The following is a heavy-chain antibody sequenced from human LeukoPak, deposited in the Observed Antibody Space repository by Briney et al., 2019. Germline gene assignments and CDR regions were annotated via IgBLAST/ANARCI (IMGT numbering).Heavy chain of an antibody. D-gene: IGHD5-18*01. Sequence: SETLSLTCAVYGGSFSGYYWSWIRQPPGKGLEWIGEINHSGSTNYNPSLKSRVTISVDTSKNQFSLKLSSVTAADTAVYYCARGLASTAMALFDHWGQGTLVTVSS. CDR2: INHSGST. CDR1: GGSFSGYY. J-gene: IGHJ4*02. CDR3: ARGLASTAMALFDH. V-gene: IGHV4-34*01.